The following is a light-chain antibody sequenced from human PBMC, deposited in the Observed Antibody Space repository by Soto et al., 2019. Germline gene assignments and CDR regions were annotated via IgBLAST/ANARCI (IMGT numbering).Light chain of an antibody. Sequence: DIPLTQSPSFLAASVGDRVTITCRASQGIASFLAWYQQKPGKAPKLLICSATTLQTGVSSRFSGSRSGPEFTLTISSLQPEDFATYYCQQLNSYPYTFAQGTKLEIK. J-gene: IGKJ2*01. V-gene: IGKV1-9*01. CDR3: QQLNSYPYT. CDR1: QGIASF. CDR2: SAT.